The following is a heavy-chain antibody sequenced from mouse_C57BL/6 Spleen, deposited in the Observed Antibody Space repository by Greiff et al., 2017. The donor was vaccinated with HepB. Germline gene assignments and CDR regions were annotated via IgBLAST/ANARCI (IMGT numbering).Heavy chain of an antibody. Sequence: EVMLVESGGGLVKPGGSLKLSCAASGFTFSSYAMSWVRQTPEKRLEWVATISDGGSYTYYPDNVKGRFTISRDNAKNNLYLQMSHLKSEETAMYYCASGYGTFDYWGQGTTLTVSS. D-gene: IGHD1-1*02. CDR1: GFTFSSYA. CDR3: ASGYGTFDY. J-gene: IGHJ2*01. V-gene: IGHV5-4*03. CDR2: ISDGGSYT.